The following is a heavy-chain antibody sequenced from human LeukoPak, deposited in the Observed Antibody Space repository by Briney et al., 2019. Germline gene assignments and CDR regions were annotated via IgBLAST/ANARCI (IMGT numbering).Heavy chain of an antibody. CDR3: ATISGSYNAFAP. CDR2: ISHRGGT. J-gene: IGHJ3*01. V-gene: IGHV4-34*01. D-gene: IGHD1-26*01. Sequence: PSETLSLTCAVYGGSFSGYYWNWIRQPPGKGLEWIGEISHRGGTNYSPSLRSRFTMSVDTSKNQFSLKLRSVNAADTAVYYCATISGSYNAFAPWGQGTMVTVSS. CDR1: GGSFSGYY.